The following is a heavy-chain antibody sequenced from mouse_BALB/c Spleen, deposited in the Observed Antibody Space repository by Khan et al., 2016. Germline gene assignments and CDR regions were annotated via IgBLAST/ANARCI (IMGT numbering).Heavy chain of an antibody. CDR1: GYSFTSYW. Sequence: QVQLQQSGPQLVRPGASVKISCKASGYSFTSYWIHWVKQRPGQGLDWIGMIDPSDSETKLDQNFRDKATLTVDKSSRTAYMQLSSPTSEDSAIYYCTRREGVWDQGTTLTVSS. D-gene: IGHD3-3*01. CDR3: TRREGV. V-gene: IGHV1S127*01. CDR2: IDPSDSET. J-gene: IGHJ2*01.